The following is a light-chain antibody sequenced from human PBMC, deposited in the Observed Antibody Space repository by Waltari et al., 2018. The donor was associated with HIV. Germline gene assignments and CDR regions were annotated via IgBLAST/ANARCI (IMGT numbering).Light chain of an antibody. V-gene: IGLV2-11*01. J-gene: IGLJ3*02. CDR2: DVS. CDR1: SSDVGGYTS. CDR3: CSHAGSYTWM. Sequence: QSSLTQPRSVSASPGQSVTISCTGSSSDVGGYTSVSWYQLHPDKAPKLLIYDVSERPSGVPDRFSGSKSGNTASLTISGLQTDDEADYFCCSHAGSYTWMFGGGTKLTVL.